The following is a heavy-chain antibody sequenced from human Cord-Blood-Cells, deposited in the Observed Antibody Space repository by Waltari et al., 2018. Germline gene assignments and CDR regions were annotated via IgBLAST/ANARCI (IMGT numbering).Heavy chain of an antibody. CDR3: AREGVGITGTTNAFDI. D-gene: IGHD1-7*01. CDR1: GFTVSSNY. Sequence: EVQLVESGGGLIQPGGSLRLSCAASGFTVSSNYMSWVRQAPGKGREWVSVIYSGGSTYYADSGKGRFTISRDNSKNTLYLQMNSLRAEDTAVYYCAREGVGITGTTNAFDIWGQGTMVTVSS. J-gene: IGHJ3*02. CDR2: IYSGGST. V-gene: IGHV3-53*01.